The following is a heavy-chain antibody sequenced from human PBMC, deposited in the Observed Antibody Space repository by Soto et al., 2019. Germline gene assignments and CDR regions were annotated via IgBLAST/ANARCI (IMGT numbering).Heavy chain of an antibody. J-gene: IGHJ6*02. Sequence: QVQLVQSGAEVKNPGASVKVSCKASGYTFTRYGIGWARQAPGQGLEWMGWINTYNGNTTYAQNVQGRVTLTTGTSTSTAYMELRSLRSNDTAIYYCAMVDVYVTPSPQDVWGQGTTVIVSS. CDR3: AMVDVYVTPSPQDV. V-gene: IGHV1-18*01. CDR1: GYTFTRYG. D-gene: IGHD3-16*01. CDR2: INTYNGNT.